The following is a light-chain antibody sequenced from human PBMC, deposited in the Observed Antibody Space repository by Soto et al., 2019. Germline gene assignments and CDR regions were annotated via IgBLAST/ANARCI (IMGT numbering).Light chain of an antibody. Sequence: DIQLTQSPSFLSASIGDRVTITCRASEGIDNYLAWYQQKPGKAPRLLIYAASTLQSGGPSRFSGSGSGTEFTLTIGGLEPEDFATYYCEQHRSYPRTFGPGTKVDIK. J-gene: IGKJ3*01. V-gene: IGKV1-9*01. CDR1: EGIDNY. CDR2: AAS. CDR3: EQHRSYPRT.